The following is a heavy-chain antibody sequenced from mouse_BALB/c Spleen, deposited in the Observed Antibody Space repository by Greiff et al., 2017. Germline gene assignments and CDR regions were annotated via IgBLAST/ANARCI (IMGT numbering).Heavy chain of an antibody. CDR2: IWSGGST. CDR3: ARIYDGYHGAY. J-gene: IGHJ3*01. V-gene: IGHV2-2*02. Sequence: VKLMESGPGLVQPSQSLSITCTVSGFSLTSYGVHWVRQSPGKGLEWLGVIWSGGSTDYNAAFISRLSISKDNSKSQVFFKMNSLQANDTAIYYCARIYDGYHGAYWGQGTLVTVSA. CDR1: GFSLTSYG. D-gene: IGHD2-3*01.